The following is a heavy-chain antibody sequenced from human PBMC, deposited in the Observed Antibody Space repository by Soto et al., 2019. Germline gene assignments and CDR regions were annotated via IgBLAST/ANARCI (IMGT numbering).Heavy chain of an antibody. CDR3: ASFYCSSTSCPRVFRGDYYYYAMDF. CDR2: IIPVFGTA. J-gene: IGHJ6*04. CDR1: GGTFSNYA. Sequence: SVKVSCKASGGTFSNYAISWVRQAPGQGPEWMGGIIPVFGTADYAQKFRGRVTITAGESTSTAYMELTSLRSEDTAVYYCASFYCSSTSCPRVFRGDYYYYAMDFWAKGTTVTVSS. D-gene: IGHD2-2*01. V-gene: IGHV1-69*13.